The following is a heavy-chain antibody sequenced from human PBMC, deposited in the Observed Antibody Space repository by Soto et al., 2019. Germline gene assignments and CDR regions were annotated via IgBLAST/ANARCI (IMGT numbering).Heavy chain of an antibody. Sequence: SVKVSCKASGGTFSSYAISCVRQAPGQGLEWMGGIIPIFGTANYAQKFQGRVTITADESTSTAYMELSSLRSEDTAVYYCARMDSSEPGKFDYWGQGTLVTVSS. J-gene: IGHJ4*02. CDR2: IIPIFGTA. CDR1: GGTFSSYA. CDR3: ARMDSSEPGKFDY. V-gene: IGHV1-69*13. D-gene: IGHD3-22*01.